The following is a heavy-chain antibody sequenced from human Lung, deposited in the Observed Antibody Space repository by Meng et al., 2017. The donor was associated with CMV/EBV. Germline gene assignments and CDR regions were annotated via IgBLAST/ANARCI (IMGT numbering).Heavy chain of an antibody. Sequence: GGSLRLSCTASGFTFSTYDFHWVRQPTGKGLEWVSSIGTVGDTYSIGSVQGRFIISREDAKNSVYLQMNGLRDGDTGLYYCARARSPTHFDYWGQGTLVTVSS. CDR3: ARARSPTHFDY. J-gene: IGHJ4*02. CDR1: GFTFSTYD. V-gene: IGHV3-13*01. CDR2: IGTVGDT.